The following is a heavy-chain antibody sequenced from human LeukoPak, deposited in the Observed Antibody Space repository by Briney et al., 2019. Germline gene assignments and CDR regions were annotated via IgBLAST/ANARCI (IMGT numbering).Heavy chain of an antibody. J-gene: IGHJ6*03. D-gene: IGHD6-13*01. Sequence: SETLSLTCTVSGGSISSGGYSWTWIRQPPGKGLEWIGHIYYSGSTYYNPSLKSRVTISVDTSKNQFSLKLSSMTAADTAVYFCARGSSSWMDYYMDVWGKGTTVTVSS. V-gene: IGHV4-30-4*07. CDR2: IYYSGST. CDR3: ARGSSSWMDYYMDV. CDR1: GGSISSGGYS.